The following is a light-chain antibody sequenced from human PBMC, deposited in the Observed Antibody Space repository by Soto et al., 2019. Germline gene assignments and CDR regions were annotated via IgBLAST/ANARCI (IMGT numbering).Light chain of an antibody. CDR2: RAS. J-gene: IGKJ1*01. V-gene: IGKV1-5*03. Sequence: DIQMTQSPSTLSASVGDRVTITCRASQSVNSWLAWYQQKPGKAPKLRIYRASSLENGVPSRFGGRGAGTEFIFTISSLQPDDSATEYGQQYRSDSTFGQGTKVEIK. CDR1: QSVNSW. CDR3: QQYRSDST.